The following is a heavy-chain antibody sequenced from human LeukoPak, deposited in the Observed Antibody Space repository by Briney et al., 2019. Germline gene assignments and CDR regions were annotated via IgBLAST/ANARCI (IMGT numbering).Heavy chain of an antibody. Sequence: ASVKVSCKASGYTFTGYYMHWVRQAPGQGLEWMGWINPNSGGTNYAQKFQGRVTMTRDTSISTAYMELSRLRSDDTAVYYCARARRMRYCTGGVCPSGYFDYWGQGTLVTVSS. V-gene: IGHV1-2*02. J-gene: IGHJ4*02. D-gene: IGHD2-8*02. CDR1: GYTFTGYY. CDR3: ARARRMRYCTGGVCPSGYFDY. CDR2: INPNSGGT.